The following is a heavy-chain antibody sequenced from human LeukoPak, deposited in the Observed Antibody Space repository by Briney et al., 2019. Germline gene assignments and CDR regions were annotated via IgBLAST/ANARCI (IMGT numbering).Heavy chain of an antibody. CDR3: AKGGRECTSTTCYTLYNWFDP. D-gene: IGHD2-2*02. Sequence: GGSLRLSCAASGFTFSSYAMSWVRQAPGKGLEWVSGISGSGDNTYYADSVKGRFTISRDNSKNTLYVQVNSLGTEDTAAYYCAKGGRECTSTTCYTLYNWFDPWGQGTLVTVSS. V-gene: IGHV3-23*01. CDR1: GFTFSSYA. J-gene: IGHJ5*02. CDR2: ISGSGDNT.